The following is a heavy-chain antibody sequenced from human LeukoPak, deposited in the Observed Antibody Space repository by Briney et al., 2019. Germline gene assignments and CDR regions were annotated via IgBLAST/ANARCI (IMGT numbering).Heavy chain of an antibody. Sequence: PSETLSLTCAAYGGSFSGYYWSWIRQPPGKGLEWIGEINHSGSTNYNPSLKSRVTISVDTSKNQFSLKLSSVTAADTAVYYCASLTMIVVPWGQGTLVTVSS. D-gene: IGHD3-22*01. CDR1: GGSFSGYY. CDR3: ASLTMIVVP. J-gene: IGHJ4*02. V-gene: IGHV4-34*01. CDR2: INHSGST.